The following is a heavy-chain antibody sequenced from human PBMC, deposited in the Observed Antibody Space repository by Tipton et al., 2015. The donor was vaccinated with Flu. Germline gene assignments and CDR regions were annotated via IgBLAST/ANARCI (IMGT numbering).Heavy chain of an antibody. CDR1: GDSISTTIYY. Sequence: LRLSCTVSGDSISTTIYYWGWVRQPPGKGLEWIGSIYYSGTTYYNPSLKSRVTVSVDSSKNEFSLTLASLTAADTAVYYCARDLWNDRRAYYYYGVDVWGQGTTVTVSS. J-gene: IGHJ6*02. CDR3: ARDLWNDRRAYYYYGVDV. D-gene: IGHD1-1*01. V-gene: IGHV4-39*07. CDR2: IYYSGTT.